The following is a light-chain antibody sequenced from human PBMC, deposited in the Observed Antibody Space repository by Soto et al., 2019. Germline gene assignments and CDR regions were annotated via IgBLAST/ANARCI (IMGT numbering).Light chain of an antibody. J-gene: IGLJ2*01. V-gene: IGLV1-40*01. CDR2: GNS. CDR3: QSYDSSLSGSRVV. Sequence: QSALTQPPSVSGAPGQRVTISCTGSSSNIGAGYDVHWYQQLPGTAPKLLIYGNSNRPSGVPDRFSGCKSGTSASLAITGLQAEDEADYYCQSYDSSLSGSRVVFGEGTKLT. CDR1: SSNIGAGYD.